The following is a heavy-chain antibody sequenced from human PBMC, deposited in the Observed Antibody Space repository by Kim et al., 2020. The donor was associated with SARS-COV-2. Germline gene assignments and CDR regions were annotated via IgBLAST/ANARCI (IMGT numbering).Heavy chain of an antibody. CDR2: INHSGRT. Sequence: AETLSLTCAVYGGSSSGYYWSWIRQPTGKGLEWIGEINHSGRTNYNPSLKSRVTISVDTSKNQFSLKLTSVTAADAALYFCARRLSNTSGWGSHYCDLWGQGILVTVSS. CDR3: ARRLSNTSGWGSHYCDL. D-gene: IGHD3-10*01. CDR1: GGSSSGYY. V-gene: IGHV4-34*01. J-gene: IGHJ1*01.